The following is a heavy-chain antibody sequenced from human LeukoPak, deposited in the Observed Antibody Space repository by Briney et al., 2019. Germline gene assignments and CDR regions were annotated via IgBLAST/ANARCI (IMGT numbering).Heavy chain of an antibody. CDR2: FDPEDGET. CDR1: GYTLTELS. Sequence: ASVKVSCKVSGYTLTELSMHWVRQAPGKGLEWMGGFDPEDGETIYAQKFQGRVTMTEDTSTDTAYMELSSLRSEDTAVYYCATVLSRGWLFDYWGQGTLVTVSS. J-gene: IGHJ4*02. CDR3: ATVLSRGWLFDY. D-gene: IGHD3-22*01. V-gene: IGHV1-24*01.